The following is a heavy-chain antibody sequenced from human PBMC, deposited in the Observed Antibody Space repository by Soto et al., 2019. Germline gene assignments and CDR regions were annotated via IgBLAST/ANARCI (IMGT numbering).Heavy chain of an antibody. V-gene: IGHV4-39*02. D-gene: IGHD6-6*01. J-gene: IGHJ6*02. CDR2: IYYNGNT. Sequence: SETLSLTCSVSGGSISRSSHYWGWIRQPPGKGLEWIGNIYYNGNTYYNPSLKSRVTISIDTSKNRFSLRLSSVTAADTAVYFCGARPANYYFYGMDVWGQGTTVPVSS. CDR3: GARPANYYFYGMDV. CDR1: GGSISRSSHY.